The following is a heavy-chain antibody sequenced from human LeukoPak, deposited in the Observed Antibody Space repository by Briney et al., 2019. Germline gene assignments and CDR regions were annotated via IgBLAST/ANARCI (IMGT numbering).Heavy chain of an antibody. J-gene: IGHJ6*02. CDR2: IYYSGST. D-gene: IGHD1-1*01. V-gene: IGHV4-31*03. CDR1: GGSISSGGYY. Sequence: SETLSLTCTVSGGSISSGGYYWSWIRQHPGKGLEWIGYIYYSGSTNYNPSLKSRVTISVDTSKNQFSLKLSSVTAADTAVYYCASTTGYYYYGMDVWGQGTTVTVSS. CDR3: ASTTGYYYYGMDV.